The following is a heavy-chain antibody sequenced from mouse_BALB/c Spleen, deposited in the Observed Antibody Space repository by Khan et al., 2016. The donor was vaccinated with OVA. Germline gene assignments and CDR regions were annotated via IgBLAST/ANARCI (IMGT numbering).Heavy chain of an antibody. Sequence: QVQLKQSGPGLVQPSQSLSITCTVSGFSLPNYSVHWVRQSPGKGLEWLGVIWSAGSTDYNEAFISRLTISKDNSRSQVFFKMNNLQPNDTAIYYCARRGYGYGRGALFAYWGQGTLVTVSA. V-gene: IGHV2-2*02. J-gene: IGHJ3*01. CDR1: GFSLPNYS. CDR3: ARRGYGYGRGALFAY. CDR2: IWSAGST. D-gene: IGHD2-2*01.